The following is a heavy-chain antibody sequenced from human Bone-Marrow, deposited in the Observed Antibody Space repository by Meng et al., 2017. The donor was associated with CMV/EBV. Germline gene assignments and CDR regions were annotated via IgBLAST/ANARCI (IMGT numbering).Heavy chain of an antibody. CDR3: ARGGAIVVVPAAIDY. D-gene: IGHD2-2*01. J-gene: IGHJ4*02. Sequence: ASVKVSCKASGYTFTSYDINWVRQATGQGLEWMGWINPNSGGTNYAQKFQGRVTMTRDTSISTAYMELSRLRSDDTAVYYCARGGAIVVVPAAIDYWGQGTLVTVSS. V-gene: IGHV1-2*02. CDR1: GYTFTSYD. CDR2: INPNSGGT.